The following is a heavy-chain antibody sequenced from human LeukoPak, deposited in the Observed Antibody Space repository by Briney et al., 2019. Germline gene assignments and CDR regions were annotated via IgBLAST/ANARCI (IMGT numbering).Heavy chain of an antibody. J-gene: IGHJ3*02. CDR3: AREALDAFDI. CDR1: GFTFSSYS. Sequence: PGGSLRLSCAASGFTFSSYSMHWVRQAPGKGLEWVSSISSSSSYIYYADSVKGRFPISRDNAKNSLYLQMNSLRAEDTAVYYCAREALDAFDIWGQGTMVTVSS. CDR2: ISSSSSYI. V-gene: IGHV3-21*01.